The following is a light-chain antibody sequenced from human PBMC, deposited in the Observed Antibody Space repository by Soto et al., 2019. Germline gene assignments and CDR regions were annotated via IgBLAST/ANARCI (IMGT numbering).Light chain of an antibody. V-gene: IGKV1-39*01. J-gene: IGKJ4*01. Sequence: DFQMTQSPSSLSASVGDRVTITCRASQSISNYLNWYQQKPGKAPKLLIYAASSLQSGVPSRFSGSGSGTDFTLTISSLQPEDFVTYYCQQSYSGPRTFGGGTKVEIK. CDR2: AAS. CDR3: QQSYSGPRT. CDR1: QSISNY.